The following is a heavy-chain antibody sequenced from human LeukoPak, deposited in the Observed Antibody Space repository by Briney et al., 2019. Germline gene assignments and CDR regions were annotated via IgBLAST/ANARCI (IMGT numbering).Heavy chain of an antibody. D-gene: IGHD3-3*01. CDR2: IYYSGST. Sequence: KPSETLSLTCTVSGGSISSYYWSWIRQPPGKGLEWIGYIYYSGSTNYSPSPKSRVTISVDTSKNQFSLKLSSVTAADTAVYYCARAIAIFGVVIWDHYYYMDVWGKGTTVTVSS. J-gene: IGHJ6*03. CDR3: ARAIAIFGVVIWDHYYYMDV. CDR1: GGSISSYY. V-gene: IGHV4-59*01.